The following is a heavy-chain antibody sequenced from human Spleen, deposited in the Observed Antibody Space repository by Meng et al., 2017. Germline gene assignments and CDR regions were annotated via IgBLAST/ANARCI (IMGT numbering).Heavy chain of an antibody. V-gene: IGHV3-72*01. J-gene: IGHJ6*02. D-gene: IGHD1-26*01. Sequence: GGSLRLSCAASGFTFSDHYMDWVRQAPGKGLEWVGRTRNKANSYTTEYAASVKGRFTISRDDSKNSLYLQMNSLKTEDTAVYYCARDLGSSYYYYGMDVWGQGTTVTSP. CDR1: GFTFSDHY. CDR3: ARDLGSSYYYYGMDV. CDR2: TRNKANSYTT.